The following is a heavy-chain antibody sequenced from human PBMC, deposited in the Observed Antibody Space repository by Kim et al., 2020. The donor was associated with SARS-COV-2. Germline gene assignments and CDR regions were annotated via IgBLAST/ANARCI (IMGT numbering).Heavy chain of an antibody. CDR2: IKSKTDGGTT. D-gene: IGHD3-22*01. J-gene: IGHJ6*02. CDR3: TTDNYYDSSGYYSYYYGMDV. CDR1: GFTFSNAW. V-gene: IGHV3-15*01. Sequence: GGSLRLSCAASGFTFSNAWMSWVRQAPGKGLEWVGRIKSKTDGGTTDYAAPVKGRFTISRDDSKNTLYLQMNSLKTEDTAVYYCTTDNYYDSSGYYSYYYGMDVWGQGTTVTVSS.